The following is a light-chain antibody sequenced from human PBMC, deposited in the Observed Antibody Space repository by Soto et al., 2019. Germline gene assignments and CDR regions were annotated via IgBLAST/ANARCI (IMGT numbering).Light chain of an antibody. J-gene: IGLJ2*01. CDR3: CSYAGSSTFA. Sequence: QSALTQPASVSGSPGQSITISCTGTSSDVGSYNLVSWYQQHPGKAPKLMIYEVSKRPSGVSNRFSGSKSGNTASLTISGLQAEDEADYHCCSYAGSSTFAFGGGTKLTVL. V-gene: IGLV2-23*02. CDR1: SSDVGSYNL. CDR2: EVS.